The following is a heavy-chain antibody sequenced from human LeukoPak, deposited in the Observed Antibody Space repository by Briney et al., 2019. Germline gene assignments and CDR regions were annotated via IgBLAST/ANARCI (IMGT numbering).Heavy chain of an antibody. J-gene: IGHJ4*02. CDR1: GFTFSSYG. CDR3: AKSLSAGSSGYISYYFDY. CDR2: ISYDGSNK. V-gene: IGHV3-30*18. Sequence: KSGGSLRLSCAASGFTFSSYGMHWVRQAPGKGLEWVAVISYDGSNKYYADSVKGRFTISRDNSKNTLYLQMRSLRAEDTAVYYCAKSLSAGSSGYISYYFDYWGQGTLVTVSS. D-gene: IGHD5-18*01.